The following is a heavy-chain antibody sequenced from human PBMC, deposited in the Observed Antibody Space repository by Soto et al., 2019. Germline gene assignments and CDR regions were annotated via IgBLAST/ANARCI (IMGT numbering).Heavy chain of an antibody. D-gene: IGHD5-18*01. V-gene: IGHV1-18*01. CDR3: APHTLDTGMPSGY. CDR2: IGGYKGNT. J-gene: IGHJ4*02. Sequence: QVQLVQSGAEVREPGASVKVSCKASGYTFTNYGVSWVRQAPGQGLEWMGWIGGYKGNTNYAQKLPGRVTLTTDTSTSTAYMELRSLRSDDTAVYYCAPHTLDTGMPSGYWGQGTLVTVSS. CDR1: GYTFTNYG.